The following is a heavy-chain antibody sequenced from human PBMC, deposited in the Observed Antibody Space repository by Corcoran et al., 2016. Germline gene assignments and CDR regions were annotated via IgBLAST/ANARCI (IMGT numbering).Heavy chain of an antibody. D-gene: IGHD2-15*01. J-gene: IGHJ6*02. CDR2: IYSGGST. CDR3: ARVCSGGSCYSNYYYGMDV. V-gene: IGHV3-53*01. CDR1: GFTVSSNY. Sequence: EVQLVESGGGLIQPGGSLRLSCAASGFTVSSNYMSWVRQAPGKGLEWVSVIYSGGSTYYADSVKGRFTISRDNSKNTLYLQMNSLRAEDTAVYYCARVCSGGSCYSNYYYGMDVWGQGTTVTVSS.